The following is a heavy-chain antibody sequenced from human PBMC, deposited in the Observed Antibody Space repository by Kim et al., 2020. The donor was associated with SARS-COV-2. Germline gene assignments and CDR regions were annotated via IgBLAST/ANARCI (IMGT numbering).Heavy chain of an antibody. J-gene: IGHJ6*02. CDR2: INPSGGST. CDR3: ARERIAATYYYYGMDV. D-gene: IGHD6-6*01. V-gene: IGHV1-46*01. CDR1: GYTFTSYY. Sequence: ASVKVSCKASGYTFTSYYMHWVRQAPGQGLEWMGIINPSGGSTSYAQKFQGRVTMTRDTSTSTVYMELSSLRSEDTAVYYCARERIAATYYYYGMDVWGQGTTVTVSS.